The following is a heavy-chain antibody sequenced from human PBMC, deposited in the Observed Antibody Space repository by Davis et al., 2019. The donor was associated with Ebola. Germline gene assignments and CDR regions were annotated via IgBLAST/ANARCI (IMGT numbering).Heavy chain of an antibody. Sequence: GGSLRLSCAASGFTFSSYGMHWVRQAPGKGLEWVSSISSSSSYIYYADSVKGRFTISRDNSKNTLYLQMNSLRAEDTAVYYCARVVVAAFDYWGQGTLVTVSS. CDR3: ARVVVAAFDY. V-gene: IGHV3-21*01. CDR1: GFTFSSYG. J-gene: IGHJ4*02. D-gene: IGHD2-15*01. CDR2: ISSSSSYI.